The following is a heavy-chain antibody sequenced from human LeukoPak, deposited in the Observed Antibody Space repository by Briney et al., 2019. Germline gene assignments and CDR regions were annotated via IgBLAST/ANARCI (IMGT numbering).Heavy chain of an antibody. D-gene: IGHD2-21*01. V-gene: IGHV1-58*02. J-gene: IGHJ4*02. Sequence: SVKVSCKASGFTFTSSAIQWVRQARGQRLEWIGWNVVGSGNTNYAQKFQERVTITRDMSTSTAYMELSSLRSEDTAVYYCAADQTGVTYRDDDCYSYWGQGALVTVSS. CDR2: NVVGSGNT. CDR1: GFTFTSSA. CDR3: AADQTGVTYRDDDCYSY.